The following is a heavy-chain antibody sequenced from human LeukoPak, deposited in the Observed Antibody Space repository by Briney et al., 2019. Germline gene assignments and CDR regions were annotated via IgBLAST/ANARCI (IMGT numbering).Heavy chain of an antibody. CDR3: ARELGSGWYHVAY. D-gene: IGHD6-19*01. V-gene: IGHV3-33*01. J-gene: IGHJ4*02. CDR1: GFTFSSYA. CDR2: IWYDASNK. Sequence: SGGSLRLSCAASGFTFSSYAMHWVRQAPGKGLEWVAVIWYDASNKYSADSVKGRFTISRDNSKNTLYLQMNSLRAEDTAVYYCARELGSGWYHVAYWGQGTLVTVSS.